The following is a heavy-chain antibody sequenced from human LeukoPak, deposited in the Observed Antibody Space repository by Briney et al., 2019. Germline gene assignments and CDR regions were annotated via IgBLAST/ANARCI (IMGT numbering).Heavy chain of an antibody. Sequence: GGSLRLSCAASGFVFSNSWMYWVRQAPGKGLVWVSRINIGGSMVDYADSVKGRFTISRDNAKDTLFLQMNSLRVDDTAVYYCARRAIYYRDWFAPWGQGVPVIVSS. CDR1: GFVFSNSW. V-gene: IGHV3-74*01. CDR2: INIGGSMV. CDR3: ARRAIYYRDWFAP. J-gene: IGHJ5*02. D-gene: IGHD1-26*01.